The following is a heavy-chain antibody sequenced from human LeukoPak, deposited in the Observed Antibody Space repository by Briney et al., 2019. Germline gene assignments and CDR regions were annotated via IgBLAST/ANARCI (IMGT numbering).Heavy chain of an antibody. V-gene: IGHV1-69*05. CDR2: IIPIFGTA. CDR1: GGTFSSYA. Sequence: GSSVKVSCKASGGTFSSYAISWVRQAPGQGLEWMGRIIPIFGTANYAQKFQGRVTITTDESTSTAYMELSSLRSEDTAVYYCARDAVGATCALDYWGQGTLVTVSS. D-gene: IGHD1-26*01. J-gene: IGHJ4*02. CDR3: ARDAVGATCALDY.